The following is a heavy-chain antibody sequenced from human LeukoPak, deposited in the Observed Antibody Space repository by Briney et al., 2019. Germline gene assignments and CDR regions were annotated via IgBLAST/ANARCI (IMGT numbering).Heavy chain of an antibody. J-gene: IGHJ6*03. CDR1: GGSISSYY. CDR3: ARVVYQTTVTFYYYYYYMDV. CDR2: IYYSGST. Sequence: SETLSLTCTVSGGSISSYYWSWIRQPPGKGLEWIGYIYYSGSTNYNPALKRRVTISVDTSKNQFSLKLSSVTAADTAVYYCARVVYQTTVTFYYYYYYMDVWGKGTTVTVSS. V-gene: IGHV4-59*01. D-gene: IGHD4-17*01.